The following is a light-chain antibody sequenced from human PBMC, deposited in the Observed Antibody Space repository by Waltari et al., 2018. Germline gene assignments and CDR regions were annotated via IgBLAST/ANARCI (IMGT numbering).Light chain of an antibody. V-gene: IGLV6-57*03. CDR1: SGPIASNY. Sequence: NFMLTQPHSVSESPGNKVAISCPRRSGPIASNYWQWNQQRPGSAPTTVIYEDNQRPSGVPDRFSGSIDSYSNSASLTISGLQTGDEADYYCQSYDIDDHWVFGGGTKLTVL. J-gene: IGLJ3*02. CDR3: QSYDIDDHWV. CDR2: EDN.